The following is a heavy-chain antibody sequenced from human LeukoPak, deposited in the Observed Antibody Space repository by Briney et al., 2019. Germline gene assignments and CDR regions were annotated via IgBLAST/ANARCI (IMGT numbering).Heavy chain of an antibody. CDR3: ASVPRPLRWEPYYYYMDV. CDR2: IIPIFGTA. V-gene: IGHV1-69*13. CDR1: GGTFSSYA. D-gene: IGHD4-23*01. Sequence: SVKVSCKVSGGTFSSYAISWVRQAPGQGLEWMGGIIPIFGTANYAQKFQGRVTITADESTSTAYMELSSLRSEDTAVYYCASVPRPLRWEPYYYYMDVWGKGTTVTVSS. J-gene: IGHJ6*03.